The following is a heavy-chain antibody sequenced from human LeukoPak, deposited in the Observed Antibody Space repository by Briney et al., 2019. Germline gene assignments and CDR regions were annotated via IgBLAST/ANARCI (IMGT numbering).Heavy chain of an antibody. J-gene: IGHJ4*02. CDR2: IYYSGST. CDR1: GGSISSSSYY. CDR3: ARVDYSSSWYYFDY. Sequence: SSETLSLTCTVSGGSISSSSYYWGWIRQPPGKGLEWIGSIYYSGSTYYNPSLKSRVTISVDTSKNQFSLKLSSVTAADTAVYYCARVDYSSSWYYFDYWGQGTLVTSPQ. D-gene: IGHD6-13*01. V-gene: IGHV4-39*01.